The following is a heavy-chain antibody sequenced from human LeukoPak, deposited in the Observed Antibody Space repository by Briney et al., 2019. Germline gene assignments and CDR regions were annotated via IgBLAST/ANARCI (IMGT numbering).Heavy chain of an antibody. Sequence: ASVKVSCKASGGTFSSYAISWVRQAPGQGLEWMGRIIPILGIANYAQKFQGRVTITADKSTSTAYMELSSLRSEDTAVYYCARGYYDSSGYVDYWGQETLVTVSS. CDR3: ARGYYDSSGYVDY. D-gene: IGHD3-22*01. J-gene: IGHJ4*02. CDR1: GGTFSSYA. V-gene: IGHV1-69*04. CDR2: IIPILGIA.